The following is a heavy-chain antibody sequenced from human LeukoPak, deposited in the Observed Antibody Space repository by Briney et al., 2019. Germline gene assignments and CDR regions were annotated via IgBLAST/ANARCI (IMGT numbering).Heavy chain of an antibody. D-gene: IGHD5-24*01. CDR1: GGSFSGYY. CDR2: INHSGST. CDR3: AGIRDGYNMVDY. J-gene: IGHJ4*02. V-gene: IGHV4-34*01. Sequence: SETLSLTCAVYGGSFSGYYWSWIRQPPGKGLEWIGEINHSGSTNYNPFLKSRVTISVDTSKNQFSLKLSSVTAADTAVYYCAGIRDGYNMVDYWGQGTLVTVSS.